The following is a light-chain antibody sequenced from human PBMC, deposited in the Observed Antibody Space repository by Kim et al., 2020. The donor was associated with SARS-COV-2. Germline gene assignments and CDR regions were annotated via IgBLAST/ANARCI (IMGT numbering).Light chain of an antibody. CDR2: QDI. CDR1: ILRDKY. V-gene: IGLV3-1*01. Sequence: SVSPRQTASITCSEYILRDKYSCWYQQKPGLSPLLVIYQDIKRPSGIPERFSGSNSEIAATLTISGTQAMDEADYYCQACDSSTAVFGGGTQLTVL. J-gene: IGLJ3*02. CDR3: QACDSSTAV.